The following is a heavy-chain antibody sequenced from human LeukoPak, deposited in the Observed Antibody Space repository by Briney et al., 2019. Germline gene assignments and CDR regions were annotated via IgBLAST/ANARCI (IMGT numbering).Heavy chain of an antibody. D-gene: IGHD3-9*01. J-gene: IGHJ4*02. V-gene: IGHV3-23*01. CDR2: ISGSGGST. Sequence: GGSLRLSCAASGFTFSSYAMSWVRQAPGKGLEWVSAISGSGGSTYYADSVKGRFTISRGNSKNTLYLQMNSLRAEDTAVYYCATGDFDWLLGYFDYWGQGTLVTVSS. CDR1: GFTFSSYA. CDR3: ATGDFDWLLGYFDY.